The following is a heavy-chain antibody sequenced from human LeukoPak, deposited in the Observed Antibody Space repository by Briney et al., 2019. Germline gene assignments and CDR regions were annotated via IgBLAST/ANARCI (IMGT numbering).Heavy chain of an antibody. D-gene: IGHD5-18*01. CDR2: ISTSSNRI. CDR3: ARDGIQLWTGAFDY. Sequence: PGGSLRLSCAASGFTFSSYGMNWVRQAPGKGLEWVSCISTSSNRIDYADSVKGRFTMSRDNAKNLLYLQMNSLRDEDTAVYYCARDGIQLWTGAFDYWGQGTLVTVSS. J-gene: IGHJ4*02. V-gene: IGHV3-48*02. CDR1: GFTFSSYG.